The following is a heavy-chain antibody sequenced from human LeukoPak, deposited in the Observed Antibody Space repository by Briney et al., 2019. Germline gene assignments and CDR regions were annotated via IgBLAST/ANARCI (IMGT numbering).Heavy chain of an antibody. V-gene: IGHV5-51*01. Sequence: PGESLKISCKGSGYSFTSYWIGWVRQMPGKGLEWMGIIYPGDSDTRYSPSFQGQVTISTDESVGTAYLQWTSLRASHTAIYYLSGQAPGHSNYYGAPFDFWGQGTMVTVSS. D-gene: IGHD3-10*01. J-gene: IGHJ3*01. CDR2: IYPGDSDT. CDR3: SGQAPGHSNYYGAPFDF. CDR1: GYSFTSYW.